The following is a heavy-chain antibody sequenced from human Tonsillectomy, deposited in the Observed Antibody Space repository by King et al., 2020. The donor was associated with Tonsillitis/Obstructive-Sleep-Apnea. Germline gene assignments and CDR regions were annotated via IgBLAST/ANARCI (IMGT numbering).Heavy chain of an antibody. CDR3: AKXXIXXXSGTPXDGFXI. J-gene: IGHJ3*02. CDR1: GFTFDDYA. Sequence: VQLVESGGGLVQPGRSLRLSCAASGFTFDDYAMYWVRQAPGKGLEWVSGISWNSGSIVYADSVKGRFTISRDNAKNSLYLQMNSLRAEDTALYYCAKXXIXXXSGTPXDGFXIWGQXTMVTVS. CDR2: ISWNSGSI. V-gene: IGHV3-9*01. D-gene: IGHD6-13*01.